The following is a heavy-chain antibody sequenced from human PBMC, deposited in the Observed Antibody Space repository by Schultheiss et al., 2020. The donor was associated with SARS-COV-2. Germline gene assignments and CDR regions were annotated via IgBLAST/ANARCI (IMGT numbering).Heavy chain of an antibody. CDR2: IYYSGST. D-gene: IGHD1-7*01. J-gene: IGHJ5*02. Sequence: SETLSLTCAVYGGSFSGYYWSWIRQPPGKGLEWIGYIYYSGSTYYNPSLKSRVTISVDTSKNQFSLKLSSVTAADTAVYYCARGPRHDGTTLWFDPWGQGTLVTVSS. V-gene: IGHV4-34*01. CDR1: GGSFSGYY. CDR3: ARGPRHDGTTLWFDP.